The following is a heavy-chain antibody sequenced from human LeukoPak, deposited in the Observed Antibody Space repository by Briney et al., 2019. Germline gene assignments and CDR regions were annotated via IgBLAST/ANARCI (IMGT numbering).Heavy chain of an antibody. CDR2: IWYDGSNK. D-gene: IGHD4-17*01. CDR3: AKDSPYGRDY. V-gene: IGHV3-33*06. Sequence: PGGSLRLSCAASGFTFSGYGMHWDRQAPGKGLEWVAIIWYDGSNKYYADSVKGRFTISRDNSKTTLYLQMNSLRAEDTAVYYCAKDSPYGRDYWGQGTLVTVSS. CDR1: GFTFSGYG. J-gene: IGHJ4*02.